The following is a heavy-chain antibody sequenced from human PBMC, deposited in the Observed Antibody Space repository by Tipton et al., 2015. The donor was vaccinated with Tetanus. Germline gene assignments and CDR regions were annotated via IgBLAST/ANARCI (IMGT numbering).Heavy chain of an antibody. Sequence: TLSLTCAVYGGSFSGYYCTWIRQSPGKGLEWIGEIHPGGSVNYNPSLKSRVTILLDASENQFSLKLSSVTGADTAVYYCARIGWLQQNKPAFHIWGQGTVVTVSS. D-gene: IGHD6-19*01. J-gene: IGHJ3*02. V-gene: IGHV4-34*01. CDR1: GGSFSGYY. CDR2: IHPGGSV. CDR3: ARIGWLQQNKPAFHI.